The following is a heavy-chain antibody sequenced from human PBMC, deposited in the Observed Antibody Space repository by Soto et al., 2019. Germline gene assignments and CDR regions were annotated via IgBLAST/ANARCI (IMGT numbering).Heavy chain of an antibody. CDR3: AKDQGVYGSLFDY. V-gene: IGHV3-23*01. D-gene: IGHD3-10*01. J-gene: IGHJ4*02. CDR1: GFTFSSYA. CDR2: ISGSGGST. Sequence: GSLRLSCAASGFTFSSYAMSWVRQAPGKGLEWVSAISGSGGSTYYVDSVKGRFTISRDNSKNTLYLQMNSLRAEDTAVYYCAKDQGVYGSLFDYWGQGTLVTVSS.